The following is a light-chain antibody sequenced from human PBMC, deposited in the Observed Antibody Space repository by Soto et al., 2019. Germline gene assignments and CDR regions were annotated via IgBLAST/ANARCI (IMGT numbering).Light chain of an antibody. Sequence: QSVLTQPRSVSGSSGQSVTISCTGTSSDVGGYNFVSWYQQHPGKAPKLIIFDVSKRPSGVPDRFSASKSDNTASLTISGLQAEDEADYYCCSYAGSDTYVFATGTKVTVL. V-gene: IGLV2-11*01. CDR1: SSDVGGYNF. CDR2: DVS. J-gene: IGLJ1*01. CDR3: CSYAGSDTYV.